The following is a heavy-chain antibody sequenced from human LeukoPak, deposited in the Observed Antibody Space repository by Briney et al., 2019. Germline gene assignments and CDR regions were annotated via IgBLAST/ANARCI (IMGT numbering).Heavy chain of an antibody. Sequence: PGGSLRLSCAASGFTFSSYAMHWVRQAPGKGLEWVAVISYDGSNKYYADSVKGRFTISRDNSKNTLYLQMNSLRAEDTAVYYCARDAEMVRGVIWDYCYYGMDVWGKGTTVTVSS. J-gene: IGHJ6*04. CDR3: ARDAEMVRGVIWDYCYYGMDV. CDR2: ISYDGSNK. CDR1: GFTFSSYA. D-gene: IGHD3-10*01. V-gene: IGHV3-30*04.